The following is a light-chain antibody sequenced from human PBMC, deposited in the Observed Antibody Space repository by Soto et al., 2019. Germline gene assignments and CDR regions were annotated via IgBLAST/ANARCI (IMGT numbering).Light chain of an antibody. J-gene: IGKJ1*01. CDR3: QQYNNWPGT. CDR2: GAS. Sequence: EIVMTQSPATLSVSPGERATLSCRASQSVSSKLAWYQQKPGQAPRLLFYGASTGATGIPARFSGSGSETEFTLSISSLPSEDLAVYYCQQYNNWPGTFGQGTKV. V-gene: IGKV3-15*01. CDR1: QSVSSK.